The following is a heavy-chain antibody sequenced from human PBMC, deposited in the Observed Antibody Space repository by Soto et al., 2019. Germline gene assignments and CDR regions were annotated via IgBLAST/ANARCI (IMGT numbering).Heavy chain of an antibody. CDR3: AKDRRFGEQPSHPGGPLDY. V-gene: IGHV3-23*01. CDR2: ISGSGGST. D-gene: IGHD3-10*01. CDR1: GFTFSSYA. Sequence: GGSLRLSCAASGFTFSSYAMSWVRQAPGKGLEWVSAISGSGGSTYYADSVKGRFTISRENSKNTLYLQMNSLRAEDTAVYYCAKDRRFGEQPSHPGGPLDYWGQGTQVTVSS. J-gene: IGHJ4*02.